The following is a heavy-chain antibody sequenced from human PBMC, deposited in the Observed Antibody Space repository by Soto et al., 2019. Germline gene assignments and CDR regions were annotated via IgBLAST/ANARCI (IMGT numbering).Heavy chain of an antibody. CDR3: ARVPKTGYCSSTSCYRNSFDY. Sequence: QVQLVQSGAEVKKPGASVKVSCKASGYTFTSYGISWVRQAPGQGLEWMGWISAYNGNTNYAQKLQGRVTMTTDTSTSTAYTELRSLRSDDTAVYYCARVPKTGYCSSTSCYRNSFDYWGQGTLVTVSS. D-gene: IGHD2-2*02. J-gene: IGHJ4*02. CDR2: ISAYNGNT. V-gene: IGHV1-18*01. CDR1: GYTFTSYG.